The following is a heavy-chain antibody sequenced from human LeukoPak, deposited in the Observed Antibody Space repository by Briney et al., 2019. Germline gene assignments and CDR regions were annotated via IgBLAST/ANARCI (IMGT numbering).Heavy chain of an antibody. J-gene: IGHJ6*03. D-gene: IGHD2-21*01. Sequence: GGSLRLSCAASGFTFSSYAMHWVRQAPGKGLEWVAVISYDGSNKYYADSVKGRFTISRDNSKNTLYLQMNSLRAEDTAVYYCATHSANYYYYMDVWGKGTTVTVSS. CDR2: ISYDGSNK. V-gene: IGHV3-30*01. CDR1: GFTFSSYA. CDR3: ATHSANYYYYMDV.